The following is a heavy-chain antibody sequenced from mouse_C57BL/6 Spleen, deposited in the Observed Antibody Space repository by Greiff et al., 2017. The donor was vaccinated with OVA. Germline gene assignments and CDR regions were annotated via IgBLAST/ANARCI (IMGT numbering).Heavy chain of an antibody. CDR1: GFSLSTFGMG. CDR2: NCWDGDK. Sequence: QVTLKESGPGILQPSQTLSLTCSFSGFSLSTFGMGLGWIRQPSGKGLEWLAHNCWDGDKYYNPALRRRTTIADATSKNQDFHKIANMDTEATVTDYCARRARNRDCAMDYWGQGTSVTVSA. J-gene: IGHJ4*01. V-gene: IGHV8-8*01. CDR3: ARRARNRDCAMDY.